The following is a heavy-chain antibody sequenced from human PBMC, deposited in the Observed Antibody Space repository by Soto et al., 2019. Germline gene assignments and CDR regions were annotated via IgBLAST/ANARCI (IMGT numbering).Heavy chain of an antibody. CDR2: ISAYNGNT. V-gene: IGHV1-18*01. CDR3: ARVSGIWFGEYYMDV. CDR1: GYTFTSYG. Sequence: ASVKVSCKASGYTFTSYGISWVRQAPGQGLEWMGWISAYNGNTNYAQKLQGRVTMTTDSSTSTAYMELRSLRSDDTAVYYCARVSGIWFGEYYMDVWGKGTTVTVSS. J-gene: IGHJ6*03. D-gene: IGHD3-10*01.